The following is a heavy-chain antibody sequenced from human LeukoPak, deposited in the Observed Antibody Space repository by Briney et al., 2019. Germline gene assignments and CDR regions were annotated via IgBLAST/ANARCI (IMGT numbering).Heavy chain of an antibody. V-gene: IGHV1-2*02. Sequence: ASVKVSCKASGYTSTDYYIHWVRQAPGQGLEWMGWINPNSDGTLYAQKFQGRVTMARDTSIRTAYMELSRLRSDDTAVYCCARVGPWDSSGAIDAFDIWGQGTMVTVSS. CDR2: INPNSDGT. D-gene: IGHD3-22*01. J-gene: IGHJ3*02. CDR3: ARVGPWDSSGAIDAFDI. CDR1: GYTSTDYY.